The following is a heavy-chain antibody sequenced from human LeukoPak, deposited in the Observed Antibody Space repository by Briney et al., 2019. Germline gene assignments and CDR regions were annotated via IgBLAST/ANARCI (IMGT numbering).Heavy chain of an antibody. CDR1: GGSISSGDYY. CDR3: ARELGTYYNAFDH. CDR2: IYYSGST. V-gene: IGHV4-30-4*08. Sequence: SQTLSLTCTVSGGSISSGDYYWSWIRQPPGKGLEWIGYIYYSGSTYYNPSLKSRVAISVDTSKNQFSLKLSSVTAADTAVYYCARELGTYYNAFDHWGQGTLVTVSS. D-gene: IGHD3-10*01. J-gene: IGHJ4*02.